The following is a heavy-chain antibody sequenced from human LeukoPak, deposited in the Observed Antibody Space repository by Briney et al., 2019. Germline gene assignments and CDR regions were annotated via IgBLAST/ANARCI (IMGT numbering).Heavy chain of an antibody. CDR2: INHSGST. CDR3: ARQSREAVAGGFDY. D-gene: IGHD6-19*01. Sequence: SETLSLTCAVYGGSFSGYYWSWIRQPPGKGLEWVGEINHSGSTNYNPSLKSRVTISVDTSKNQFSLKLSSVTAADTAVYYCARQSREAVAGGFDYWGQGTLVTVSS. CDR1: GGSFSGYY. V-gene: IGHV4-34*01. J-gene: IGHJ4*02.